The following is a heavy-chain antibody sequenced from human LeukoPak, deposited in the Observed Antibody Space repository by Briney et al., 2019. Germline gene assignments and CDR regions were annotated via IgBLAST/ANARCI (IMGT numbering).Heavy chain of an antibody. Sequence: GGSLRLSCAASGFTVTSNHMNWVRQAPGKGLEWVSIIYTGGTTHYPDSLKDRFTISRDDSINTLYLQMNSLRAEDTAVYYCARDSSSYYFDYWGQGTLVTVSS. V-gene: IGHV3-66*01. D-gene: IGHD6-6*01. CDR2: IYTGGTT. CDR3: ARDSSSYYFDY. J-gene: IGHJ4*02. CDR1: GFTVTSNH.